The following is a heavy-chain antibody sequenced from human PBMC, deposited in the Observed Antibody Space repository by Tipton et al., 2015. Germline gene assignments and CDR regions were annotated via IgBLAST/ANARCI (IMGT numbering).Heavy chain of an antibody. Sequence: GLVKPSETLSLTCAVYGGSFSGYSWSWIRQPPGKGLEWIGSISHSGNTYYNPSLKSRVTMSRDTSKNQFSLKLTSVTAADTAVYYCACQDYDSLTRDYQTVDYWGQGTLVTVSS. D-gene: IGHD3-9*01. J-gene: IGHJ4*02. CDR1: GGSFSGYS. V-gene: IGHV4-34*10. CDR2: ISHSGNT. CDR3: ACQDYDSLTRDYQTVDY.